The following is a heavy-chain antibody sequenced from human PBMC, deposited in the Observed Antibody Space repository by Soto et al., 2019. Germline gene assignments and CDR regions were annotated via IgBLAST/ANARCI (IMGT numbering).Heavy chain of an antibody. CDR2: IGRRSDI. J-gene: IGHJ6*02. CDR1: GFSFSTYS. V-gene: IGHV3-21*01. CDR3: AREETAWPLAYGLDV. Sequence: LRLSCEASGFSFSTYSMHWVRQAPGKGLEWVSSIGRRSDIYYADSVKGRFTISRDNAKNSVSLQMNSLRDEDTAVYYCAREETAWPLAYGLDVWGQGTTVTVSS. D-gene: IGHD2-21*02.